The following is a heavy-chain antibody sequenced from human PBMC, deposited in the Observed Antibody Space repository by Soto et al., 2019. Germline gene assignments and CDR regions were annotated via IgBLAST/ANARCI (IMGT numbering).Heavy chain of an antibody. CDR3: AKDRSSSWYDAFDI. V-gene: IGHV3-30*18. D-gene: IGHD6-13*01. Sequence: ESGGGVVQPGRSLRLSCAASGFTFSSYGMHWVRQAPGKGLEWVAVISYDGSNKYYADSVKGRFTISRDNSKNTLYLQMNSLRAEDTAVYYCAKDRSSSWYDAFDIWGQGTMVTVSS. J-gene: IGHJ3*02. CDR2: ISYDGSNK. CDR1: GFTFSSYG.